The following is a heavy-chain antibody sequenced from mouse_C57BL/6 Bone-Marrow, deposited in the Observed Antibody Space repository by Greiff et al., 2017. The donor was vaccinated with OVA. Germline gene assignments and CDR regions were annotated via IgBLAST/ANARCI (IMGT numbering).Heavy chain of an antibody. CDR1: GYTFTSYG. CDR3: ARPLYYALGAMDY. J-gene: IGHJ4*01. D-gene: IGHD2-1*01. CDR2: IYPRSGNT. Sequence: VQLQQSGAELARPGASVKLSCKASGYTFTSYGISWVKQRTGPGLEWIGEIYPRSGNTYYNEKFKGKATLTADKSSSTAYMELRSLTSEDSTVYFCARPLYYALGAMDYWGQGTSVTVSS. V-gene: IGHV1-81*01.